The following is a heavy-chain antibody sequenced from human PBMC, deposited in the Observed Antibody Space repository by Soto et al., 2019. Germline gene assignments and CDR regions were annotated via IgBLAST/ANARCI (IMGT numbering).Heavy chain of an antibody. CDR1: GGSISSSSYY. CDR2: IYYSGST. D-gene: IGHD6-13*01. V-gene: IGHV4-39*01. Sequence: QLQLQESGPGLVKPSETLSLTCTVSGGSISSSSYYWGWIRQPPGKGLEWIGSIYYSGSTYYNPSLKGRVTISVDTSKNQFSLKLSSVTAADTAVYYCARGGGYSSSWYGYWGQGTLVTVSS. CDR3: ARGGGYSSSWYGY. J-gene: IGHJ4*02.